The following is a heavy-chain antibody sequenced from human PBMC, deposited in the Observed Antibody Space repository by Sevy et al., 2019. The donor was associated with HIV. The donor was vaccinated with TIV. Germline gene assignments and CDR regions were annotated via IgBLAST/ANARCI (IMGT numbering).Heavy chain of an antibody. CDR2: FDPEDGET. J-gene: IGHJ4*02. D-gene: IGHD3-22*01. Sequence: ASVKVSCKVSGYTLTKLSMHWVRQAPGKGLEWMGSFDPEDGETLYAQSLQGRITMTEDTSTDTAYMELNSLRSEDTADYYCATTKDYYESSGCPFDYWGQGTLVTVSS. CDR3: ATTKDYYESSGCPFDY. V-gene: IGHV1-24*01. CDR1: GYTLTKLS.